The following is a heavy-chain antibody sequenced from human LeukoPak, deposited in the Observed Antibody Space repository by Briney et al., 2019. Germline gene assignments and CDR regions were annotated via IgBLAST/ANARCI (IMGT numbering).Heavy chain of an antibody. Sequence: GGSLRLSCAAPGFPFSTYAMYWVRAAPGKGLEWVALVSYVGNNKNYADSVEGRYTISRDSSKNTLYMQIYSPRAVDTRVCFCARGAPPDIWGQGTMVTISS. V-gene: IGHV3-30-3*01. J-gene: IGHJ3*02. CDR2: VSYVGNNK. CDR1: GFPFSTYA. CDR3: ARGAPPDI.